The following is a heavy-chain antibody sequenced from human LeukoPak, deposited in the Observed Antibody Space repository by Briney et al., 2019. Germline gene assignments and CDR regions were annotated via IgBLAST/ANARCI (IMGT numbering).Heavy chain of an antibody. Sequence: SETLSLTCTVSGGSIRSSTYYWGWIRQPPGKGLEWIGSIYYSGSTYYKPSLKSRVTISIDTSKNQFSLKLNSVTAADTAVYYCARDYEQQLVHSGISFDYWGQGILVTVSS. CDR3: ARDYEQQLVHSGISFDY. CDR1: GGSIRSSTYY. D-gene: IGHD6-13*01. CDR2: IYYSGST. J-gene: IGHJ4*02. V-gene: IGHV4-39*07.